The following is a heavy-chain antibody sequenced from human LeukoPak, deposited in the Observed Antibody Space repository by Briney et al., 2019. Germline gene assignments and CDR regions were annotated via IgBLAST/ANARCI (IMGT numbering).Heavy chain of an antibody. V-gene: IGHV4-34*01. CDR2: INHSGST. Sequence: NPSETLSLTCAVYGGSFSGHYWSWIRQPPGKGLEWIGEINHSGSTNYNPSLKSRVTISVDTSKNQFSLKLSSVTAADTAVYYCARGGSLYYYYGMDVWGQGTTVTVSS. J-gene: IGHJ6*02. CDR1: GGSFSGHY. CDR3: ARGGSLYYYYGMDV.